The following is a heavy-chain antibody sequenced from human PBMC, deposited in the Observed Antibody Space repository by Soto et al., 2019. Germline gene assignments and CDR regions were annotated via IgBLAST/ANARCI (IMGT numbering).Heavy chain of an antibody. J-gene: IGHJ4*02. Sequence: PSETLSLTCTVSGGSINNFYWSWIRQPPGKGLEWIGYIYYSGNTNYNPSLKSRLTISVDTSKGQFSLKLSSATAADTAVYYCARGGTFRTFDNWGQGTLVTVS. D-gene: IGHD3-16*01. CDR2: IYYSGNT. V-gene: IGHV4-59*01. CDR3: ARGGTFRTFDN. CDR1: GGSINNFY.